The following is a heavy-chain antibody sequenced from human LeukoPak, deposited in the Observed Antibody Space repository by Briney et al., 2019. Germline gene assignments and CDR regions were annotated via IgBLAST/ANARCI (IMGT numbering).Heavy chain of an antibody. CDR3: ARSNGFGMDV. J-gene: IGHJ6*02. D-gene: IGHD2-8*01. Sequence: GGSLRLSCAASGFTFSFNSMHWVRQGPGKGLVWVSRIKRDGRGTTYADSVKGRVTISRDNAKNTLYLQMNSLRAEDTAVYYCARSNGFGMDVWGQGTTVTVSS. V-gene: IGHV3-74*01. CDR2: IKRDGRGT. CDR1: GFTFSFNS.